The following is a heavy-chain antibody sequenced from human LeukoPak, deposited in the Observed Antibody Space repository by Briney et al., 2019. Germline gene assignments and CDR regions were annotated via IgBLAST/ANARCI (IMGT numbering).Heavy chain of an antibody. J-gene: IGHJ4*02. D-gene: IGHD3-10*01. Sequence: ASVKVSRKAFGYTFTSYGISWVRQAPGQGLEWMGWISAYNGNTNYAQKLQGRVTMTTDTSTSTAYMELRSLRSDDTAVYYCAREFYGSGSYYGAPFDYWGQGTLVTVSS. CDR1: GYTFTSYG. V-gene: IGHV1-18*04. CDR2: ISAYNGNT. CDR3: AREFYGSGSYYGAPFDY.